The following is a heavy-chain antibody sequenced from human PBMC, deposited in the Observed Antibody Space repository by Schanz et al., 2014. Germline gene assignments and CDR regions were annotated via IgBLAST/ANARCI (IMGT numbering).Heavy chain of an antibody. V-gene: IGHV1-69*04. D-gene: IGHD3-10*01. J-gene: IGHJ4*02. CDR3: ARGRGFYDY. Sequence: VQLEHSGAEVKKPGSSVKVSCKASGGTFSSFGINWVRQAPGQGLEWMGRIIPSLGLAKYEQKFQDKVTITADTSTTTAYMELSGLRSEDTAVHYCARGRGFYDYWGQGTLVTVSS. CDR2: IIPSLGLA. CDR1: GGTFSSFG.